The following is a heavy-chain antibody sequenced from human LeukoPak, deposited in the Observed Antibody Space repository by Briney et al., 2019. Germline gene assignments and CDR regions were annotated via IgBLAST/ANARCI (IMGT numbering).Heavy chain of an antibody. J-gene: IGHJ4*02. CDR2: IDWDDDK. V-gene: IGHV2-70*04. CDR3: ARARGYSYGYFDY. CDR1: GFSLSTSGMR. Sequence: SGPALVKPTQPLTLTCTFSGFSLSTSGMRVSWIRQPPEKALEWLARIDWDDDKFYSTSLKTRLTISKDTSKNQVVLTMTNMHPVDRATYYCARARGYSYGYFDYWGEGTVVTVSS. D-gene: IGHD5-18*01.